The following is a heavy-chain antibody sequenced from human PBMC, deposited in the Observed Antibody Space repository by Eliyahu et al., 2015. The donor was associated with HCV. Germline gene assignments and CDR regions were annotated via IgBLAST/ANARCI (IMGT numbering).Heavy chain of an antibody. Sequence: EVQLVESGGGXVQPGGSXRLSCSASXXTFXSYAMHWVRQAPGKGLEYVSAISSNGGSTYYADSVKGRFTISRDNSKNTLYLQMSSLRAEDTAVYYCVKDSVAAGALGAFDIWGQGTMVTVSS. CDR2: ISSNGGST. V-gene: IGHV3-64D*06. CDR1: XXTFXSYA. J-gene: IGHJ3*02. CDR3: VKDSVAAGALGAFDI. D-gene: IGHD5/OR15-5a*01.